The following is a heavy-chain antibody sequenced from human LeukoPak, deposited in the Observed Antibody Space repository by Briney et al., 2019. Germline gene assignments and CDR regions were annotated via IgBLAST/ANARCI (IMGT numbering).Heavy chain of an antibody. CDR1: GGSISSYY. J-gene: IGHJ3*02. D-gene: IGHD2-15*01. CDR2: IYYSGST. V-gene: IGHV4-59*01. CDR3: ARAGFEGYCSGGSCSYAFDI. Sequence: SETLSLTCTVSGGSISSYYWSWIRQPPGKGLEWIGYIYYSGSTNYNPSLKSRVTISVDTSKNQFSLKLSSVTAADRAVYYCARAGFEGYCSGGSCSYAFDIWGQGTMVTVSS.